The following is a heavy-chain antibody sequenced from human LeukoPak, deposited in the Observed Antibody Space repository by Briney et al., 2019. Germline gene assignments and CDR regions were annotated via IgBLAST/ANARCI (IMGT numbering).Heavy chain of an antibody. CDR1: GFTFSSYG. D-gene: IGHD2-15*01. J-gene: IGHJ4*02. Sequence: GGSLRLSCAASGFTFSSYGMHWVRQAPGKGLEWVAFIRYDGSNKYYADSVKGRFTISRDSSKNTLYLQMNNLRTEDAAIYYCAKAPVTSCRGAFCYPLDSWGQGTLVTVSS. V-gene: IGHV3-30*02. CDR2: IRYDGSNK. CDR3: AKAPVTSCRGAFCYPLDS.